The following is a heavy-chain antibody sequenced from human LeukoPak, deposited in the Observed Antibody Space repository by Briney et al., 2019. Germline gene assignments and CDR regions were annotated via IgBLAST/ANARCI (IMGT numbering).Heavy chain of an antibody. D-gene: IGHD6-19*01. CDR2: IKQDGSEK. Sequence: PGGSLTLSCAASGFTFGAYYMTWVRQAPGKGLEWVANIKQDGSEKYNVDSVKGRFTISRDNANNSLYLQMNSLRAEDTAVYYCARMSGIAVAAIWISYFDYWGQGTLVTVSS. V-gene: IGHV3-7*03. J-gene: IGHJ4*02. CDR1: GFTFGAYY. CDR3: ARMSGIAVAAIWISYFDY.